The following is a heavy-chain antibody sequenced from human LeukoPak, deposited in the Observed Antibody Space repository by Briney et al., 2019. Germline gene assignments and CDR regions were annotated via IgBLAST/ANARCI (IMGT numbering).Heavy chain of an antibody. CDR2: MWYDGSHE. J-gene: IGHJ4*02. CDR1: GFSFSTSG. Sequence: GRSLRLSCAASGFSFSTSGMLWVRHAPGKGPDWVAVMWYDGSHEYYANSVKGRFTISRDNSKNPLYLQITSLRAEDTAVYYCARGYCTSRGCFPDYWGQGTMVTVSS. V-gene: IGHV3-33*01. CDR3: ARGYCTSRGCFPDY. D-gene: IGHD2-2*01.